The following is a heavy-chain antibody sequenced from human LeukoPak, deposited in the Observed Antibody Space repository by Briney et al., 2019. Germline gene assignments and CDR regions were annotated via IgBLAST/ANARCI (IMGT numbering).Heavy chain of an antibody. V-gene: IGHV3-74*01. D-gene: IGHD3-3*01. J-gene: IGHJ4*02. Sequence: GGSLRLSCAASGFTFSSHWMHWVRQAPGKGLVWVSRIIGDGSSTSYADSVKGRFTISRDNAKNTLFLQMNSLRAEDTAVYYCTRDFDFSSAIWGQGTLVTVSS. CDR1: GFTFSSHW. CDR2: IIGDGSST. CDR3: TRDFDFSSAI.